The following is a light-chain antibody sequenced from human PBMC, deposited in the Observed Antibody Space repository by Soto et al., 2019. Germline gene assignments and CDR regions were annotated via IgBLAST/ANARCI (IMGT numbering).Light chain of an antibody. V-gene: IGLV1-40*01. CDR3: QSYASSLV. J-gene: IGLJ1*01. CDR1: SSNIGAGFD. CDR2: RNS. Sequence: QSVLTQPPSVSGAPGQRVTISCTGSSSNIGAGFDVHWYQQLPGTAPKLLIYRNSNRPSGVPDRFSGSKSGTSASLAITGLQAEDEADYYCQSYASSLVFGTGTKLTVL.